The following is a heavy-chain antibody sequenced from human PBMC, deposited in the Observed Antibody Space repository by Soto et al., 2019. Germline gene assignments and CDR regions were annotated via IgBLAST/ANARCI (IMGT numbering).Heavy chain of an antibody. V-gene: IGHV4-30-4*01. CDR3: ARERPDGARLDP. D-gene: IGHD6-6*01. J-gene: IGHJ5*02. CDR1: GGSISSGDYY. Sequence: QVQLQESGPGLVKPSQTLSLTCTVSGGSISSGDYYWSWIRQPPGKGLEWIGYIYYSGSTYYNPSLRIRVXTXVXXSKNQCARKLSSVTAADTAVYYCARERPDGARLDPWGQGTLVTVSS. CDR2: IYYSGST.